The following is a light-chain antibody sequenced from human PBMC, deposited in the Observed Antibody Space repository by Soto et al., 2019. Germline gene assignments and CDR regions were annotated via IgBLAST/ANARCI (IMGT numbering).Light chain of an antibody. CDR2: DVS. CDR3: SSYTSSSTLV. J-gene: IGLJ2*01. Sequence: QSALTQPASVSGSPGQSITISCTGTSSDVGGYNSVSWYQQHPGKAPKLMIYDVSNRPSGVSSRFSGSKSGNTASLTISRLQAEDEADYYCSSYTSSSTLVFGGVTKLTVL. V-gene: IGLV2-14*01. CDR1: SSDVGGYNS.